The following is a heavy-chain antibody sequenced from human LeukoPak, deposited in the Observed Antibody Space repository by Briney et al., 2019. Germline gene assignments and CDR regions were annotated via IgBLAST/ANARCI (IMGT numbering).Heavy chain of an antibody. J-gene: IGHJ4*02. CDR2: ISYSGST. Sequence: SETLTLTCTVSGGSISNSSYYWSWIRQPPGKGLEWIGYISYSGSTNYNPSLSSRVNISLDTSKNQFSLNLSSVTAADTAVYYCARDSGYGFDYWGQGTLVTVSS. CDR3: ARDSGYGFDY. V-gene: IGHV4-61*01. D-gene: IGHD5-12*01. CDR1: GGSISNSSYY.